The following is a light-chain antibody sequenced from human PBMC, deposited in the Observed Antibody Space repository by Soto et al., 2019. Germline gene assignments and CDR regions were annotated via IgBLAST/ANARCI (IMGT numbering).Light chain of an antibody. V-gene: IGLV2-14*01. CDR1: SSDVGGYNY. J-gene: IGLJ1*01. Sequence: QSVLTQPASVSGSPGQSITISCTGTSSDVGGYNYVSWYQQQPGKAPKFMIYDVSNRPSGVSNRFSGSKSGNTASLTISGFQAEDEADYYCCSYTTSNTRQIVFGTGTKLTVL. CDR2: DVS. CDR3: CSYTTSNTRQIV.